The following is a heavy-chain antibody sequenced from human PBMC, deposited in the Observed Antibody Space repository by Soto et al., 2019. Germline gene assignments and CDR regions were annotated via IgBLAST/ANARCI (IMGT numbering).Heavy chain of an antibody. V-gene: IGHV1-18*01. CDR1: GYTFTSYG. D-gene: IGHD2-15*01. CDR2: ISAYNGNT. Sequence: QVQLVQSGAEVKKPGASVKVSCKASGYTFTSYGISWVRQAPGQGLEWMGWISAYNGNTNYAQKLRGRVTRTPETSRSKANMDLGSLRAADTAVYYCAIDPTAPGIRVRYCSGGSCYLDPWGQGTLVTVSS. J-gene: IGHJ5*02. CDR3: AIDPTAPGIRVRYCSGGSCYLDP.